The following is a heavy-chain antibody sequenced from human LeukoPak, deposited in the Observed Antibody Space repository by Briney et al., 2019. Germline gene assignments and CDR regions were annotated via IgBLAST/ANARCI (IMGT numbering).Heavy chain of an antibody. CDR3: ARDNSVGDNAWWFDP. Sequence: GASVKVSCKASGYTFTSHDINWVRQATGQGLEWMGWMDPNSGNTGYAQKFQGRVTMTRNTSISTAYMELSSLRSEDTAIYYCARDNSVGDNAWWFDPWGQGTLATVSS. CDR2: MDPNSGNT. J-gene: IGHJ5*02. V-gene: IGHV1-8*01. D-gene: IGHD1-26*01. CDR1: GYTFTSHD.